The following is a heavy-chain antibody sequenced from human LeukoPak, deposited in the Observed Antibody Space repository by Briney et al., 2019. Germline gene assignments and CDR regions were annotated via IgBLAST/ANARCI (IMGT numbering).Heavy chain of an antibody. J-gene: IGHJ5*02. CDR3: ARIVRITIFGVVTRAWFDP. CDR2: INHSGST. Sequence: SETLSLTCAVYGGSFSGYYWSWIRQPPGKGLKWIGEINHSGSTNYNPSLKSRVTISVDTSKNQFSLKLSSVTAADTAVYYCARIVRITIFGVVTRAWFDPWGQGTLVTVSS. D-gene: IGHD3-3*01. V-gene: IGHV4-34*01. CDR1: GGSFSGYY.